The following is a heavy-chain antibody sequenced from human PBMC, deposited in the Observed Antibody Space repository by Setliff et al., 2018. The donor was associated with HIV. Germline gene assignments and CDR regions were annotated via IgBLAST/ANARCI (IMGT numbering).Heavy chain of an antibody. Sequence: SETLSLTCTVSGGSISSYYWSWIRQPPGKGLEWIGDTYYSGSTNYNPSLKSRVTISVDTSKNQFSLKVSSVTAADTAVYYCARTKWELRPDWFDPWGQGTLVTVSS. D-gene: IGHD1-26*01. V-gene: IGHV4-59*08. CDR2: TYYSGST. CDR1: GGSISSYY. J-gene: IGHJ5*02. CDR3: ARTKWELRPDWFDP.